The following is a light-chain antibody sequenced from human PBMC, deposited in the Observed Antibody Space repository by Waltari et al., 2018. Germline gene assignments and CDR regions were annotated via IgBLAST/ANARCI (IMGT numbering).Light chain of an antibody. CDR3: SSYISSSTLEL. Sequence: QSALTQPASVSGSPGPSITLSCTGTSSHVGASNYLPWYPQPPAKAPTLMIYDVSNRPSGVSNRFSGSKSGNTASLTISGLQAEDEADYYCSSYISSSTLELFGGGTSLTVL. V-gene: IGLV2-14*03. CDR1: SSHVGASNY. CDR2: DVS. J-gene: IGLJ2*01.